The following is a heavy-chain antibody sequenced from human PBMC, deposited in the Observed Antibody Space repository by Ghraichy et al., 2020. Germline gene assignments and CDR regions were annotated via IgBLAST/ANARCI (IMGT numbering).Heavy chain of an antibody. CDR2: ISSDGSDT. D-gene: IGHD2-2*01. CDR1: GFTFSSYW. CDR3: ARVVRRRSRHVVVPTAQNSDAFDI. J-gene: IGHJ3*02. Sequence: GGSLRLSCAASGFTFSSYWMHWVRQAPGKGLVWVSRISSDGSDTSYADSVKGRFTISRDNAKNTLYLQMNSMRAEDTAVYYCARVVRRRSRHVVVPTAQNSDAFDIWGQGTMVTVSS. V-gene: IGHV3-74*01.